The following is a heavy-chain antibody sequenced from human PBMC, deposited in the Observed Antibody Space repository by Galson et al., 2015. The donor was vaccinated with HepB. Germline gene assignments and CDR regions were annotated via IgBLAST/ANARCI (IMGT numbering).Heavy chain of an antibody. D-gene: IGHD1-14*01. V-gene: IGHV3-7*01. J-gene: IGHJ4*02. CDR2: INQDGTSK. Sequence: SLRLSCAASGFTFSSYYMSWVRQAPGKGLEWVANINQDGTSKNYVDSVKGRFSISRDNAENSVSLRMSSLRVEDTAVYYCARSLWPEDFWGQGTLVTVSS. CDR3: ARSLWPEDF. CDR1: GFTFSSYY.